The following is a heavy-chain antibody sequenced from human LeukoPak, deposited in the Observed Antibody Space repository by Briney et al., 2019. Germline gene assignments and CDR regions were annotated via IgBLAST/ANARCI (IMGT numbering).Heavy chain of an antibody. J-gene: IGHJ5*02. V-gene: IGHV4-34*01. D-gene: IGHD3-3*01. CDR1: GGSFSGHY. CDR2: INHSGST. Sequence: SESLSLTCAVYGGSFSGHYWSWIRQPPGKGLEWIGEINHSGSTNYNPSLKSRDTISIHTSKNQFSLKLSSVTAADTPVYYRARSGYREWLRVGPFDPWGQGTLVTVSS. CDR3: ARSGYREWLRVGPFDP.